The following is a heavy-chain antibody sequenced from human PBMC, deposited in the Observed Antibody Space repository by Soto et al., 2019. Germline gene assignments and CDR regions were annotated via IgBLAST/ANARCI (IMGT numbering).Heavy chain of an antibody. J-gene: IGHJ4*02. CDR3: ARAVPAREAQYPDPFDY. Sequence: QVQLVQAGAEVQKPGSSVKVSCKASGGTFRSDAISGVRQAPGQVLEWRGGIIPSFGTASYAHKFQGRVTMTADESTSTADMELSSMLSDDTAVDYCARAVPAREAQYPDPFDYWGQGTLVTVSS. CDR2: IIPSFGTA. D-gene: IGHD2-2*01. V-gene: IGHV1-69*01. CDR1: GGTFRSDA.